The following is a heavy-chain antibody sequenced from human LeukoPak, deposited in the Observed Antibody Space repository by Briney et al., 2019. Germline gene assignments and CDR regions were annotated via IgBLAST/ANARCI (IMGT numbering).Heavy chain of an antibody. CDR3: AKDHGAMVRGVRDYFDY. J-gene: IGHJ4*02. D-gene: IGHD3-10*01. Sequence: TGGSLRLSCAASGFTFSSYGMHWVRQAPGKGLEWVAVTSYDGSNKYYADSVKGRFTISRDNSKNTLYLQMNSLRAEDTAVYYCAKDHGAMVRGVRDYFDYWGQGTLVTVSS. CDR1: GFTFSSYG. V-gene: IGHV3-30*18. CDR2: TSYDGSNK.